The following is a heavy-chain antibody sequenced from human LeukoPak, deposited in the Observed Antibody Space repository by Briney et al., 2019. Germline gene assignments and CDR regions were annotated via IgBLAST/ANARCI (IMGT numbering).Heavy chain of an antibody. D-gene: IGHD1-26*01. CDR2: ISSGSSNM. Sequence: GGSLRLSCAASGFTFSSYAMNWVRQAPGKGLEWVSSISSGSSNMYYADSVKGRFTISRDNAKNSLYLQMNSLRAEDTAVYYCASSSGSYYVGDAFDIWGQGTMVAVSS. V-gene: IGHV3-21*01. CDR1: GFTFSSYA. J-gene: IGHJ3*02. CDR3: ASSSGSYYVGDAFDI.